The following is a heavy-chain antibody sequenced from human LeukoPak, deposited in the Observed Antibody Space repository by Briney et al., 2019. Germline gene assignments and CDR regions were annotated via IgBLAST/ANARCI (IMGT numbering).Heavy chain of an antibody. CDR2: IYYSGST. J-gene: IGHJ4*02. V-gene: IGHV4-39*01. Sequence: PSETLSLTCTVSGDSISSSNSYWAWIRQPPGKGLEWIESIYYSGSTYYNPSLKSRVTISVDTSKNQFSLKVSSVTAADTAVYYCARHWRSSTGNMKATIFDSWGRGTLVIVSS. D-gene: IGHD2-2*01. CDR1: GDSISSSNSY. CDR3: ARHWRSSTGNMKATIFDS.